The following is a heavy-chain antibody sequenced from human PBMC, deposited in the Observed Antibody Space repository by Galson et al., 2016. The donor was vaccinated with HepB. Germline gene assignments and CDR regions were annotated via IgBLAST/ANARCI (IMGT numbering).Heavy chain of an antibody. CDR1: GFTFSTYA. CDR3: AREHRSHGYFDY. CDR2: ISSDGNNK. Sequence: SLRLSCAASGFTFSTYAMHWVRQGPGRGLEWVAIISSDGNNKYYADSMKGRFTISRDNAKNSLYLQMNSLRAEDTAVYYCAREHRSHGYFDYWGQGTLVTVSS. D-gene: IGHD1-26*01. V-gene: IGHV3-30-3*01. J-gene: IGHJ4*02.